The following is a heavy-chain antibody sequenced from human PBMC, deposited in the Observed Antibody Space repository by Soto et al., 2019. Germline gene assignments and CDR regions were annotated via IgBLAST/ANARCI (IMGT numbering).Heavy chain of an antibody. J-gene: IGHJ4*02. CDR2: ISTSDHTT. Sequence: GFLRLSCAASGFTFSRYAMSWVRQAPGKGLEWVSSISTSDHTTYYADSVKGRFTISTDNSKNTLYVQMNGLRVEDTAVYYCASSPTAVGGMFYYFDYWGQGALVTVSS. V-gene: IGHV3-23*01. D-gene: IGHD6-19*01. CDR3: ASSPTAVGGMFYYFDY. CDR1: GFTFSRYA.